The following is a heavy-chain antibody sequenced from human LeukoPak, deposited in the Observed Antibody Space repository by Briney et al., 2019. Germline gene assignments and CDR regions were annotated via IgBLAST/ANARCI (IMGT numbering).Heavy chain of an antibody. CDR2: ISYDGNNK. Sequence: PGGSLRLSCAASGFTFSSYAMHWVRDAPGKGLEWGAVISYDGNNKYYADSVKGRFTISRDNSNNTVYLLMNSLRAEDTAVYYCARASPTPVTTIYGMDVWGQGTTVTVSS. CDR3: ARASPTPVTTIYGMDV. V-gene: IGHV3-30-3*01. D-gene: IGHD4-17*01. J-gene: IGHJ6*02. CDR1: GFTFSSYA.